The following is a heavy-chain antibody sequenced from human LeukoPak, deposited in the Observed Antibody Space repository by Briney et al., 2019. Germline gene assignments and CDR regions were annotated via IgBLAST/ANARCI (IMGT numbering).Heavy chain of an antibody. V-gene: IGHV4-59*08. J-gene: IGHJ4*02. CDR2: IYYSGST. CDR3: ARLSYYYDSSGYRLGGYFDY. Sequence: PSETLSLTCTVSGGSISSYYWSWIRQPPGKGLEWIGYIYYSGSTNYNPSLKSRVTISVDTSKNQFSLKLSSVTAADTAVYYCARLSYYYDSSGYRLGGYFDYWGQGTLVTVSS. CDR1: GGSISSYY. D-gene: IGHD3-22*01.